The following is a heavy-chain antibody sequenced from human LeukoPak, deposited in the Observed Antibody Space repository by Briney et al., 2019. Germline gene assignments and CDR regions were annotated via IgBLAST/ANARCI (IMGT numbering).Heavy chain of an antibody. V-gene: IGHV3-23*01. J-gene: IGHJ6*03. CDR3: AKDGYDYYYYMDV. CDR2: IIGSGGST. CDR1: GFTFNSYA. Sequence: RPGGSLRLSCAASGFTFNSYAMSWVRQAPGKGLEWVSAIIGSGGSTYYADSVKGRFTISRDNSKNTLYLQMNILRAEDMAVYYCAKDGYDYYYYMDVWGKGTTVTVSS.